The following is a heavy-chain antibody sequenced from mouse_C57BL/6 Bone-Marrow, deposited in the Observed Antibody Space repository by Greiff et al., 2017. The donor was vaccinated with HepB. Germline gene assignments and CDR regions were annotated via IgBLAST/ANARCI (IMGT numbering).Heavy chain of an antibody. V-gene: IGHV5-17*01. J-gene: IGHJ2*01. Sequence: DVKLVESGGGLVKPGGSLKLSCAASGFTFSDYGMHWVRQAPEKGLEWVAYISSGSSTIYYADTVKGRFTISRDNAKNTLFLQMTSLRSEDTAMYYCARRVYYGSSFDYWGQGTTLTVSS. CDR2: ISSGSSTI. D-gene: IGHD1-1*01. CDR3: ARRVYYGSSFDY. CDR1: GFTFSDYG.